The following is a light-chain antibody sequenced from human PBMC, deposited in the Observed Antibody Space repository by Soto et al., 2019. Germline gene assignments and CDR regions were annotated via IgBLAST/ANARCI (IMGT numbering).Light chain of an antibody. CDR1: QSVSNY. V-gene: IGKV3-11*01. Sequence: EIVLTQSPGTLSLSPGERATLSCRASQSVSNYLAWYQQKPGQAPRLLIYDASNRATDIPARFRGSGSGTDFTLTISRLEPGDFAVYYCQQRSVWPLTFGGGTKVEIK. CDR2: DAS. CDR3: QQRSVWPLT. J-gene: IGKJ4*01.